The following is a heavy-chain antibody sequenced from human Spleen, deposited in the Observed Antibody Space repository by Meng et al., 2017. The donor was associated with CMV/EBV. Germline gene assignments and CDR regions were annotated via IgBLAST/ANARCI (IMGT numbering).Heavy chain of an antibody. CDR1: AFTFTDYG. Sequence: GESLKISCAASAFTFTDYGMSWVRQAPGKGLEWVSGISGSGGTTYYADSVTGRFTISRDNSRNTLYLQMNSLSAEDTAVYFCAKLGWYKVVPYYFDYWGQGALVTVSS. CDR2: ISGSGGTT. V-gene: IGHV3-23*01. CDR3: AKLGWYKVVPYYFDY. J-gene: IGHJ4*02. D-gene: IGHD1-14*01.